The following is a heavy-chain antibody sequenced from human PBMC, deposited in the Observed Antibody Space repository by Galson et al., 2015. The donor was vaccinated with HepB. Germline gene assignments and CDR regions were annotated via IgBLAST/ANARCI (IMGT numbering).Heavy chain of an antibody. Sequence: CAISGDSVASNSAAWNWIRQSPSRGLEWLGRTYYRSSWSNDYAVSVKSRITINADTSKNQFSLQLKAVTPEDTAVYYCAREQRSGWINGGQVPLGCDYWGQGTLFTVSS. J-gene: IGHJ4*02. CDR2: TYYRSSWSN. V-gene: IGHV6-1*01. CDR3: AREQRSGWINGGQVPLGCDY. CDR1: GDSVASNSAA. D-gene: IGHD6-19*01.